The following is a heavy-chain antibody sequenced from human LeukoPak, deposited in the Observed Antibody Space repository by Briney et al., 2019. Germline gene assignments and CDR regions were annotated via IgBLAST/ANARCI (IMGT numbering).Heavy chain of an antibody. V-gene: IGHV1-69*05. CDR2: VIPIFGTA. Sequence: SVKVSCKASGGTFSSYAISWVRQAPGQGLEWMGGVIPIFGTANYAQKFQGRVTIITDESTSTAYMELRSLRSDDTAVYYCARVGYYDILTGYYRSALIDAFDIWGQGTMVTVSS. CDR1: GGTFSSYA. CDR3: ARVGYYDILTGYYRSALIDAFDI. J-gene: IGHJ3*02. D-gene: IGHD3-9*01.